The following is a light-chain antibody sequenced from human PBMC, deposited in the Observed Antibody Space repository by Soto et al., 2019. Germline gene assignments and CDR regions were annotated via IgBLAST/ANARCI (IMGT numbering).Light chain of an antibody. CDR2: DAS. V-gene: IGKV3-11*01. Sequence: EIVLTQSPATLSLSPGERATLSCRASQSVGGYFAWYQQRPGQAPRVLIYDASNRATGIPVWFRGSGSGTDFVLTISSLEPEDFAVYYCKQRSKGPITFCQGTRLEIK. J-gene: IGKJ5*01. CDR3: KQRSKGPIT. CDR1: QSVGGY.